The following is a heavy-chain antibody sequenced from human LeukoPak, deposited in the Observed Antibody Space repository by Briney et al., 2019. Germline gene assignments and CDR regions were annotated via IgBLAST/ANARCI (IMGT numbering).Heavy chain of an antibody. CDR3: AKDTQWLVRESSADFDY. J-gene: IGHJ4*02. Sequence: PGGSLRLSCVVSGFTFSTHAMTWVRQAPGKGLERVSDISGPGGTTYYAASVKGRFTISRDNSKNTLHLQMNSLRAEDTAVYYCAKDTQWLVRESSADFDYWGQGTLVTVSS. V-gene: IGHV3-23*01. CDR2: ISGPGGTT. D-gene: IGHD6-19*01. CDR1: GFTFSTHA.